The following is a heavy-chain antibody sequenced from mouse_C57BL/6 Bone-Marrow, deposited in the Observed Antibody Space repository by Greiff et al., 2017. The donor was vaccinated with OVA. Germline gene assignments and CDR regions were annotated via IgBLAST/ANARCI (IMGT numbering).Heavy chain of an antibody. CDR1: GYAFSSSW. CDR3: ARHDYYSNPCAY. D-gene: IGHD2-5*01. V-gene: IGHV1-82*01. J-gene: IGHJ3*01. CDR2: IYPGDGDT. Sequence: VQLQQSGPELVKPGASVKISCKASGYAFSSSWMNWVKQRPGKGLEWIGRIYPGDGDTNYNGKFKGKATVTADKSSSTAYMQLSSLTSEDSAVYFCARHDYYSNPCAYWGQGTLLTVSA.